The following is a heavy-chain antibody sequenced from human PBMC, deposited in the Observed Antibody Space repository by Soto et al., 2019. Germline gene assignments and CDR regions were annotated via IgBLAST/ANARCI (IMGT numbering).Heavy chain of an antibody. Sequence: QVQLVESGGGVVQPGRSLRLSCAASGFSFSNYGMHWARQAPGKGLEWVAGISFDGSNKYHADSVKGRFTISRDNSKNTLYLQMSSLRTEDTAVYYCAGGWYFFDYCGQGTLVTVSS. CDR2: ISFDGSNK. J-gene: IGHJ4*02. CDR3: AGGWYFFDY. CDR1: GFSFSNYG. D-gene: IGHD6-19*01. V-gene: IGHV3-30*03.